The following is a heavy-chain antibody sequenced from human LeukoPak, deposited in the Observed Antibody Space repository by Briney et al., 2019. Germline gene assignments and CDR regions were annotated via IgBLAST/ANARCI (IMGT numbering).Heavy chain of an antibody. CDR1: GFTFSNYN. CDR2: ITSSGTYT. V-gene: IGHV3-21*01. D-gene: IGHD1-26*01. CDR3: ARDPYSGNYGTYYYYYMDV. Sequence: GGSLRLSCADSGFTFSNYNMNWVRQAPGKAMEWVSSITSSGTYTFYADSVKGRFTISRDNAKNSLYLQMDSLGPEDTAVYYCARDPYSGNYGTYYYYYMDVWGKGTTVTVSS. J-gene: IGHJ6*03.